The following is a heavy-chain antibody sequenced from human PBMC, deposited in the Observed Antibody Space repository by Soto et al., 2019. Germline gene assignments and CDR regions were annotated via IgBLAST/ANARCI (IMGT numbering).Heavy chain of an antibody. D-gene: IGHD6-19*01. Sequence: PGGSLRLSCAASGFTFSSYSMNWVRQAPGKGLEWVSSISSSSSYIYYADSVKGRFTISRDNAKNSLYLQMNSLRAEDTAVYYCAREGSSSSGWYSNFDYWGQRTLVTVSS. CDR1: GFTFSSYS. CDR3: AREGSSSSGWYSNFDY. V-gene: IGHV3-21*01. CDR2: ISSSSSYI. J-gene: IGHJ4*02.